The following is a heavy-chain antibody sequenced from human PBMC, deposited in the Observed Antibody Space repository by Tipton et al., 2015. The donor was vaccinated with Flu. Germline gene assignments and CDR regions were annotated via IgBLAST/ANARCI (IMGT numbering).Heavy chain of an antibody. Sequence: TLSLTCTVSGGSISSYYWSWIRQPAGKGLEWIGRIYTSGSTNYNPSLKSRVTMSVDTSKNQFSLKLSSVTAADTAVYYCARGFGYSSSWYLGGSYYYYMDVWGKGTTVTVSS. CDR2: IYTSGST. D-gene: IGHD6-13*01. CDR3: ARGFGYSSSWYLGGSYYYYMDV. J-gene: IGHJ6*03. CDR1: GGSISSYY. V-gene: IGHV4-4*07.